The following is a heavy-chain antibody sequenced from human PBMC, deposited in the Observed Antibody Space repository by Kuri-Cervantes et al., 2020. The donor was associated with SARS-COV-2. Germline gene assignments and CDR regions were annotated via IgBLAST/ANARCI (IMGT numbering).Heavy chain of an antibody. CDR3: ARLAIAAGGFLDY. Sequence: SETLSLTCTVSGVSISSSSYYWGWIRQPPGKGLEWIGSIYYSGSTYYNPSLKSRVTISVDTSKNQFPLKLSSVTAADTAVYYCARLAIAAGGFLDYWGQGTLVTVSS. D-gene: IGHD6-25*01. CDR2: IYYSGST. CDR1: GVSISSSSYY. J-gene: IGHJ4*02. V-gene: IGHV4-39*01.